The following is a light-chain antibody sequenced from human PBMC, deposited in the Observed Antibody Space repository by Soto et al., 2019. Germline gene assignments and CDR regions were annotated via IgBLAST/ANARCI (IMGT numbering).Light chain of an antibody. V-gene: IGLV2-23*01. CDR2: EAN. Sequence: QSALTQPASVSGSPGQSITISCTGTSSDVGSYNLVSWYQQHPGKAPKLMIYEANKRPSGVSDRFSGSKSGNTASLTIPGLQAEDEADYYCCSYSASSTLVFGGGTKLTVL. CDR3: CSYSASSTLV. J-gene: IGLJ3*02. CDR1: SSDVGSYNL.